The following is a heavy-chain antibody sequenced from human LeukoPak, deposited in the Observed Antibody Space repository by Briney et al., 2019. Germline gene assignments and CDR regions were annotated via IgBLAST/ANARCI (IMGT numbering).Heavy chain of an antibody. CDR2: ISYSGDT. CDR3: ARLRNTDYYSTLYYFDY. CDR1: GGSISSYY. Sequence: PSETLSLTCTVSGGSISSYYWSWIRQPPGKGLEWVAYISYSGDTNYNPSLKSRLIISLDTSKNQFSLRLSSVTAADTAVYYCARLRNTDYYSTLYYFDYWGQGTLVTVSS. V-gene: IGHV4-59*08. D-gene: IGHD3-9*01. J-gene: IGHJ4*02.